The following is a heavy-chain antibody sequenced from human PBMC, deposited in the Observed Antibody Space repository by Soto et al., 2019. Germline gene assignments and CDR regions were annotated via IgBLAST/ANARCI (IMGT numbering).Heavy chain of an antibody. J-gene: IGHJ4*02. D-gene: IGHD1-7*01. Sequence: SETLSLTCTVSGGSISSSSYYWGWIRQPPGKGLEWIGSIYYSGSTYYNPSLKSRVTISVDTSKNQFSLKLSSVTAADTAVYYCASKLGELWVTDYWGQGTLVTVSS. CDR1: GGSISSSSYY. CDR2: IYYSGST. V-gene: IGHV4-39*01. CDR3: ASKLGELWVTDY.